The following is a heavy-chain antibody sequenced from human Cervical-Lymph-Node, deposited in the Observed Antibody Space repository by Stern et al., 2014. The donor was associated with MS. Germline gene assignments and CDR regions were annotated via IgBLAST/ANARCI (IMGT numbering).Heavy chain of an antibody. V-gene: IGHV1-8*01. CDR3: AREKEDFYDSRRVALSY. Sequence: QVQLMQSGAEVKKPGASVKVSCKASGYTFTDFDINWVRQAPGQGLEWMGWMNPNNGNAVYAQKFQGRVTMTRDTSINTAYMELSSLRSEDTAVYYCAREKEDFYDSRRVALSYWGQGTLVTVSS. CDR2: MNPNNGNA. CDR1: GYTFTDFD. D-gene: IGHD3-22*01. J-gene: IGHJ4*02.